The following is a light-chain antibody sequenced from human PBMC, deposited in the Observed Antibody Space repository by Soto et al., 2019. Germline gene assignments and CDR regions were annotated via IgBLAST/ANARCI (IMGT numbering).Light chain of an antibody. CDR2: RAS. CDR3: QQYNFYSWT. J-gene: IGKJ1*01. CDR1: QSISSW. V-gene: IGKV1-5*03. Sequence: DIQMTQSPSTLSASVGDTVTITCRASQSISSWLAWYQQKPGKAPKVLIYRASKLDSGVPARFSGSGSGTEFTLTISSLQPEDFATYYCQQYNFYSWTFGQGTKVDIK.